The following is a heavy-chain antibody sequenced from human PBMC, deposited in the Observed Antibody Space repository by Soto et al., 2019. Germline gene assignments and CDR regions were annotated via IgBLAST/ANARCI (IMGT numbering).Heavy chain of an antibody. J-gene: IGHJ6*02. CDR2: IIPIFGTA. D-gene: IGHD6-19*01. CDR3: ASGGSGPTRSKYYYNAMDV. V-gene: IGHV1-69*13. Sequence: SVKVSCKASGGTFSSYAISWVRQAPGQGLEWMGGIIPIFGTANYAQKFQGRVTITADESTSTAYMELSSLRSEDTAVYYCASGGSGPTRSKYYYNAMDVWGQGTTVTLSS. CDR1: GGTFSSYA.